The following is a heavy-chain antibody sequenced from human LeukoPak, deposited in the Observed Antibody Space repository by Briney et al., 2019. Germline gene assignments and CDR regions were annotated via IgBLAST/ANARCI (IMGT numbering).Heavy chain of an antibody. V-gene: IGHV4-31*03. Sequence: SETLSLTCTVSGGSISRGGYYWSWIRQHPGKGLEWIGYIYYSGSTYYNPSLKRRVTISVDTSKNQFSLKLSSVTAADTAVYYCARDLASNWFDPWGQGTLVTVSS. CDR1: GGSISRGGYY. D-gene: IGHD5-12*01. CDR2: IYYSGST. J-gene: IGHJ5*02. CDR3: ARDLASNWFDP.